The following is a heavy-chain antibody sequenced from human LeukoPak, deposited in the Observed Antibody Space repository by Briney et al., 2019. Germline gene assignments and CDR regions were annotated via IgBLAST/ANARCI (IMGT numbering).Heavy chain of an antibody. D-gene: IGHD7-27*01. V-gene: IGHV4-59*01. CDR1: GASISGYY. J-gene: IGHJ4*02. Sequence: SETLSLTCRVSGASISGYYWSWIRQPPGKGLEWIGHMYYSGGTTYNPSLKSRVSISLDTSKKHFSLELSSVTAADTAVYYCAGTGLFFDYWSQGTLVTVSS. CDR2: MYYSGGT. CDR3: AGTGLFFDY.